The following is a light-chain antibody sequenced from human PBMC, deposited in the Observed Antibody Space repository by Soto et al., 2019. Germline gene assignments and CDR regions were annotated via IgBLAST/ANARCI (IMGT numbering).Light chain of an antibody. CDR2: AAS. CDR3: QQSYGTPLT. CDR1: QSISNY. J-gene: IGKJ4*01. V-gene: IGKV1-39*01. Sequence: DMEMTQSPSSLSASVGDRVTITCRASQSISNYLNWYQHKPGKVPKLLIYAASSLQSGVPTRFSGCGSGTDFTLTINSPQPEDFATYYCQQSYGTPLTFGGGTKIEIK.